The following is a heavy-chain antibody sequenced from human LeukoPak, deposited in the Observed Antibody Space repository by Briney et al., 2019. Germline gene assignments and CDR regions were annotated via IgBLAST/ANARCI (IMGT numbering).Heavy chain of an antibody. Sequence: PGGSLRLSCEASGFTFSSYAVSWVRQAPGKGLEWVSIISGSSDSIYYTDSVRGRFTISRDNSKNTLYLQMNSLRADDTAAYYCAKDWGNYYGSGSYYTPSWAFDIWGQGTMVTVSS. J-gene: IGHJ3*02. D-gene: IGHD3-10*01. CDR1: GFTFSSYA. CDR3: AKDWGNYYGSGSYYTPSWAFDI. V-gene: IGHV3-23*01. CDR2: ISGSSDSI.